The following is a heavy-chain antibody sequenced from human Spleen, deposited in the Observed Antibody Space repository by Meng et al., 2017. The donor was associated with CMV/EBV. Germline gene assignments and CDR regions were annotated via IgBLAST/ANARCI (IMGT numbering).Heavy chain of an antibody. CDR2: IDPSSGAT. J-gene: IGHJ4*02. Sequence: KASEYTFTAYYMHWVRQAPGQGLEWMGWIDPSSGATNYTQKFRGRVTATSDTSIRTAYMELSGLTSDDTAVYYCGREFPRWGLEFDYWGQGTLVTVSS. V-gene: IGHV1-2*02. CDR1: EYTFTAYY. CDR3: GREFPRWGLEFDY. D-gene: IGHD2-21*01.